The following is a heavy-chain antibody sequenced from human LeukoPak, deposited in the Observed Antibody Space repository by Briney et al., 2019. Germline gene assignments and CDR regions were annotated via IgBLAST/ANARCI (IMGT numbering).Heavy chain of an antibody. V-gene: IGHV3-74*01. D-gene: IGHD3-22*01. J-gene: IGHJ4*02. CDR3: SRSAYYDGSGNYYDY. CDR2: ISDGGSTT. Sequence: GGSLRLSCSASGFTFSSYWMHWVRQAPGKGLVWVSRISDGGSTTTYADSVKGRFTISRDNAKNTLYLQMNGLRAEDTAVYYCSRSAYYDGSGNYYDYWGQGTLVTVSS. CDR1: GFTFSSYW.